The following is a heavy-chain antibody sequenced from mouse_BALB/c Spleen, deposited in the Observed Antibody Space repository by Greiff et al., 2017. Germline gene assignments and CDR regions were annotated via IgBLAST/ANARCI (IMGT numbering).Heavy chain of an antibody. CDR2: IDPENGNT. CDR3: ARVEYDYGGAWFAY. Sequence: EVQLQQSGAELVRPGALVKLSCKASGFNIKDYYMHWVKQRPEQGLEWIGWIDPENGNTIYDPKFQGKASITADTSSNTAYLQLSSLTSEDTAVYYCARVEYDYGGAWFAYWGQGTLVTVSA. D-gene: IGHD2-4*01. CDR1: GFNIKDYY. V-gene: IGHV14-1*02. J-gene: IGHJ3*01.